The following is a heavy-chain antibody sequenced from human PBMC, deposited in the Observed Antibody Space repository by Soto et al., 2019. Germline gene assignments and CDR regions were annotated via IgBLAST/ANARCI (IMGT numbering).Heavy chain of an antibody. Sequence: QVQLQELGPGLVKPSETLSLICTVSGGSFSSYYWTWIRQPAGKGLEWVGRIYTSGTTNYNPSLKSRVTMSVDTSKNQFSLNLTSVTAADTAVYFCAREVAEAGRSLDYWGQGTLVTVSA. CDR2: IYTSGTT. V-gene: IGHV4-4*07. CDR3: AREVAEAGRSLDY. CDR1: GGSFSSYY. D-gene: IGHD6-6*01. J-gene: IGHJ4*02.